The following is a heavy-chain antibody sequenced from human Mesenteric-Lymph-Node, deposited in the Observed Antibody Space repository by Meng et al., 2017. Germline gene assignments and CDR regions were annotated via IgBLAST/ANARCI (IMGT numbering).Heavy chain of an antibody. J-gene: IGHJ3*02. CDR2: ISDDGSNK. CDR3: AKDYFFREYYDSSGYRRYDFDI. D-gene: IGHD3-22*01. V-gene: IGHV3-30*04. CDR1: GFTFSSYA. Sequence: LTGAASGFTFSSYAMHWVRQAPGKGREWVAVISDDGSNKYYADSVKGRFTISRDNSKNTLYLQMNRLRAEDTAVYYCAKDYFFREYYDSSGYRRYDFDIWGQGTMVTVSS.